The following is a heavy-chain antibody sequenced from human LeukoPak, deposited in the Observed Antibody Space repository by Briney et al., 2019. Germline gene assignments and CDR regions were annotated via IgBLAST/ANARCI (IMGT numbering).Heavy chain of an antibody. J-gene: IGHJ4*02. V-gene: IGHV3-30*18. CDR3: AKDRVGVMLDY. D-gene: IGHD3-16*01. CDR1: GFTFSSYG. Sequence: GRSLRLSCAASGFTFSSYGMHWVRQAPGKGLEWVAVISYDGSNKYYADSVKGRFTISRDNPKNTLYLQMNSLRAEDTAVYYCAKDRVGVMLDYWGQGTLVTVSS. CDR2: ISYDGSNK.